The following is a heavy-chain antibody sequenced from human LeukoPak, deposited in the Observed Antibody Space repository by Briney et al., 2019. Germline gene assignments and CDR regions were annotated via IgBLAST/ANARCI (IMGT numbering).Heavy chain of an antibody. CDR3: ARGYCSGGSGYSVPDY. V-gene: IGHV4-39*07. D-gene: IGHD2-15*01. Sequence: PSETLSLTCTVSGRFICSSSYYWRWIRQHPGKGLELIGNIYYSGSTYYNPSLKSRVTISVGTSNNQFSLKLSSVTAADAAVYYCARGYCSGGSGYSVPDYWGQGTLVTVSS. J-gene: IGHJ4*02. CDR2: IYYSGST. CDR1: GRFICSSSYY.